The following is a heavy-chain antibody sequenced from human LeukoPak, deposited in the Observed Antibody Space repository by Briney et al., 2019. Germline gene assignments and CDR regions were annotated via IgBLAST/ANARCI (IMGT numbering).Heavy chain of an antibody. CDR1: GYTFTGYY. D-gene: IGHD3-16*02. J-gene: IGHJ4*02. Sequence: ASVKVSCKASGYTFTGYYMHWVRQAPGQGLEWMGWINPNSGGTNYAQKFQGRVTMTRDTSISTAYMELSRLRSDDTAVYYCARVIERGSPKLYFDYWGQGTLVTVSS. CDR2: INPNSGGT. V-gene: IGHV1-2*02. CDR3: ARVIERGSPKLYFDY.